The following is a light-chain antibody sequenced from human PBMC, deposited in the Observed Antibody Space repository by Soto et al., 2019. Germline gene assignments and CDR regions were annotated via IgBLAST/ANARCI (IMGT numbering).Light chain of an antibody. CDR3: QQSGSSPRT. Sequence: EIEMTQSPSTLSVSVGDRVTITCRASQSISGNLDWYQQIPGKAPKLLIYIVYTLQSGVPYRFSGSGSGTDFTLTIGSLQPEDFATYYCQQSGSSPRTFGQGTRLEIK. J-gene: IGKJ5*01. CDR1: QSISGN. V-gene: IGKV1-39*01. CDR2: IVY.